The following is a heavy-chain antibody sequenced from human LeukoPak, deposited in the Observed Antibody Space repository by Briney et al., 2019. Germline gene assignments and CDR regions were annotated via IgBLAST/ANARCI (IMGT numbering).Heavy chain of an antibody. CDR2: ITYSGST. V-gene: IGHV4-31*03. D-gene: IGHD2-15*01. CDR1: GGSISNGGYY. J-gene: IGHJ6*02. CDR3: ARDVGSYGMDF. Sequence: PSETLSLTCTVSGGSISNGGYYWRWIRQHPGKGLEWIGCITYSGSTYYNPSLKSRVSMSVDTSMNQFSLKLSSVTAADTAVYYCARDVGSYGMDFWGQGTTVTVSS.